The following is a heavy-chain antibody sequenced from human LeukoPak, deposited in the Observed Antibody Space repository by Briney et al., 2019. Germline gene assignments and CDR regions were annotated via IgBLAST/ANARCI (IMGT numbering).Heavy chain of an antibody. CDR2: IWYDGSNK. D-gene: IGHD2-2*02. V-gene: IGHV3-33*01. CDR3: ARGGKYYCSSTSCYTGIVYFQH. CDR1: GFTFSSYG. J-gene: IGHJ1*01. Sequence: GGSLRLSCAASGFTFSSYGMHWVRQAPGKGLEWVAVIWYDGSNKYYADSVKGRFTISRDNSKNTLYLQMNSLRAEDTAVYYCARGGKYYCSSTSCYTGIVYFQHWGQGTLVTVSS.